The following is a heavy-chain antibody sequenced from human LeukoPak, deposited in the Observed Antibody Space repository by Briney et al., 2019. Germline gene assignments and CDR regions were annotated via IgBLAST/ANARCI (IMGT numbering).Heavy chain of an antibody. CDR2: MNPNSGNT. J-gene: IGHJ4*02. CDR3: ARRHFYYYGSGSYSDY. CDR1: GYTFTSYD. Sequence: ASVKVSCKASGYTFTSYDINWVRQATGQGLEWMGWMNPNSGNTGYALKFQGRVTMTRNTSISTAYMELSSLRSEDTAVYYCARRHFYYYGSGSYSDYWGQGTLVTVSS. D-gene: IGHD3-10*01. V-gene: IGHV1-8*01.